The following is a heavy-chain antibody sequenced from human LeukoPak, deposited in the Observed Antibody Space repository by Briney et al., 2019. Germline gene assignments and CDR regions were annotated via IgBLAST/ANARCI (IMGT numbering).Heavy chain of an antibody. CDR1: GFTFSSYS. D-gene: IGHD3-10*01. CDR3: ARGLGAITHFDY. CDR2: ISSSGSTI. Sequence: PGGSLRLSCAASGFTFSSYSMNWVRQAPGKGLEWVSYISSSGSTIYYADSVKGRFTISRDNAKNSLYLQMNSLRAEDTAVYYCARGLGAITHFDYWGQGTLVTVSS. V-gene: IGHV3-48*04. J-gene: IGHJ4*02.